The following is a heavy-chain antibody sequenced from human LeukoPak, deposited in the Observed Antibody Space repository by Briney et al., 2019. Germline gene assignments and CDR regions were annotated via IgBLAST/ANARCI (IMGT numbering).Heavy chain of an antibody. Sequence: PGGSLRLSCAASGFTFSSYDMHWVRQATGKGLEWVSAIGTAGDTYYPGSVKGRFTISRENAKNSLYLQMNSLRAEDTAVYYCARKSIAARYYYYYYMDVWGKGTTVTVSS. CDR2: IGTAGDT. CDR1: GFTFSSYD. CDR3: ARKSIAARYYYYYYMDV. D-gene: IGHD6-6*01. J-gene: IGHJ6*03. V-gene: IGHV3-13*01.